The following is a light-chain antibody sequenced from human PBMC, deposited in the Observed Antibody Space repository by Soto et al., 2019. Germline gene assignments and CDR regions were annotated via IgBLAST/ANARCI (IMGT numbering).Light chain of an antibody. CDR3: QQYNNWPPWT. Sequence: EIVMKQSPVTLSVSPGASATLSCRASQSVSNNLAWYQQKPGQAPRLLIYGASTRATGIPARFSGSGSGTEFTLTISSLQSEDLAVYYCQQYNNWPPWTVGQGTKVAIK. CDR2: GAS. V-gene: IGKV3-15*01. J-gene: IGKJ1*01. CDR1: QSVSNN.